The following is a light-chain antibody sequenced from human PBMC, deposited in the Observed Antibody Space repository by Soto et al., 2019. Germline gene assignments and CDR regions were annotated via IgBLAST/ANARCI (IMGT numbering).Light chain of an antibody. CDR1: RSNIGSNN. J-gene: IGLJ1*01. V-gene: IGLV1-44*01. Sequence: QSVLTQPPSASGIPGQRVTICCSGSRSNIGSNNVNWYQQLPGTAPRLLTFNNHLRPSGVPDRFSGSKSGTSASLAISGLQSEDEGDYYCAAWDDSLDGYVFGTGTKLTVL. CDR3: AAWDDSLDGYV. CDR2: NNH.